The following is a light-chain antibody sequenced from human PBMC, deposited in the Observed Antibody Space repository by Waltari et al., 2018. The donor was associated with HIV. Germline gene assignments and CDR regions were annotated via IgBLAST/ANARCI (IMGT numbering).Light chain of an antibody. V-gene: IGKV3-15*01. CDR1: QNVNNN. CDR2: GAS. Sequence: EIVLTQSPAILSVSPGERATLSCRASQNVNNNLAWYQQKNGQAPRLLIYGASTRATDVPGRFSGSGSGTEFTLIVSNLQSEDFAVYYCQQYNNWPQTFGQGTKVEIK. CDR3: QQYNNWPQT. J-gene: IGKJ2*01.